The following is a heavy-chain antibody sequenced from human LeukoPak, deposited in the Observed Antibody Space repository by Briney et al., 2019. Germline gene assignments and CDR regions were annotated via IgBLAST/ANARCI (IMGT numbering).Heavy chain of an antibody. J-gene: IGHJ4*02. Sequence: SETLSLTCTVSGGSISSYYWSWIRQPPGKGLEWIGYIYYSGSTNYNPSLKSRVTISVDTSKNQFSLKLSSVTAADTAVYYCARGRGVPATTVTTIDYWGQGTLVTFSS. CDR3: ARGRGVPATTVTTIDY. CDR2: IYYSGST. V-gene: IGHV4-59*01. D-gene: IGHD4-17*01. CDR1: GGSISSYY.